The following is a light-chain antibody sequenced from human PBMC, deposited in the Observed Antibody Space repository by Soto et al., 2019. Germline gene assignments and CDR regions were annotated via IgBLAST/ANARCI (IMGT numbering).Light chain of an antibody. J-gene: IGLJ1*01. Sequence: QSVLTQPPSVSGAPGQRVTISCTGSSSNIGAGYDVHWYQQLPGTAPKLLIYGNSNRPSGVPDRFSGSKSGTSASLAITGLEADDGAHYYSQSYASSLSAYVFGTGTKVTVL. V-gene: IGLV1-40*01. CDR2: GNS. CDR3: QSYASSLSAYV. CDR1: SSNIGAGYD.